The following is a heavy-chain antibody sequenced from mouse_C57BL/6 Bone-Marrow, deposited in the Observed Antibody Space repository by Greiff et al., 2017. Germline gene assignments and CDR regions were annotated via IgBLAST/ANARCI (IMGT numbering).Heavy chain of an antibody. V-gene: IGHV7-3*01. Sequence: EVQLVESGGGLVQPGGSLSLSCAASGYTFTDYYMSWVRQPPGKALEWLGFIRNKANGYTTDHSASVKDRFTISRDYSQSIHYLQMTALRAEDSATYYCARYDPPITSVANYDMDYGGTGTSVTVSS. D-gene: IGHD1-1*01. CDR1: GYTFTDYY. CDR3: ARYDPPITSVANYDMDY. J-gene: IGHJ4*01. CDR2: IRNKANGYTT.